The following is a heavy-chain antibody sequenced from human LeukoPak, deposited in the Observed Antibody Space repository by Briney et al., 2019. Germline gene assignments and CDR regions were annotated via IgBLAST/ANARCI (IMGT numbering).Heavy chain of an antibody. D-gene: IGHD4-17*01. Sequence: ASVKVSCKASGGTFSSYAISWGRQAPGQGREWMGGIIPIFGTANYAQKFQGRVTITADKSTSTAYMELSSLRSEDTAVYYCARDQTTVTTDAFDIWGQGTMVTVSS. CDR3: ARDQTTVTTDAFDI. V-gene: IGHV1-69*06. J-gene: IGHJ3*02. CDR2: IIPIFGTA. CDR1: GGTFSSYA.